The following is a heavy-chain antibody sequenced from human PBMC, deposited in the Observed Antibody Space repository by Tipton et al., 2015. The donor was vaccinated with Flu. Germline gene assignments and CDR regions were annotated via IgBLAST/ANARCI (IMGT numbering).Heavy chain of an antibody. CDR3: ARSSSGLGRCDS. CDR2: IYYSGST. Sequence: TLSLTCIVSGGSIISSSYYWDWIRQPPGKGLEWIGSIYYSGSTYYNPSLKSRVTISVDTSKNQFSLNVRSVTAAYTAVYYCARSSSGLGRCDSWGQGTLVTVSS. V-gene: IGHV4-39*07. J-gene: IGHJ4*02. CDR1: GGSIISSSYY. D-gene: IGHD6-19*01.